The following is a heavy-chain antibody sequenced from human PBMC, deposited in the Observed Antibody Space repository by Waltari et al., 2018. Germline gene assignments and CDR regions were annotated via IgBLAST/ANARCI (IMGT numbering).Heavy chain of an antibody. V-gene: IGHV3-74*01. CDR2: VYNNGYK. J-gene: IGHJ4*02. CDR3: VRQMSADFWRGYFDL. D-gene: IGHD3-3*01. Sequence: EVHLVQAGGDLVQPGGSLRLSCAASGFPFCYHWLHWVRPVQGKGLELVGSVYNNGYKFYNPSLKSRLTLSMDTSNNHFSLSLTSVTAADTAVYYCVRQMSADFWRGYFDLWGQGTLVTVSS. CDR1: GFPFCYHW.